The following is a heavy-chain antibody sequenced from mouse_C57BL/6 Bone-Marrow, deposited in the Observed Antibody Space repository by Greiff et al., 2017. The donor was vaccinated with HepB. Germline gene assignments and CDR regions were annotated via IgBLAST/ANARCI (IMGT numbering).Heavy chain of an antibody. J-gene: IGHJ2*01. CDR2: IYPRSGNT. CDR1: GYTFTSYG. D-gene: IGHD3-1*01. Sequence: QVQLQQSGAELARPGASVKLSCKASGYTFTSYGISWVKQRTGQGLEWIGEIYPRSGNTYYNEKFKGKATLTADKSSSTAYMEIRSLTSEDSAVYFCASSGFRDFDYWGQGTTLTVSS. CDR3: ASSGFRDFDY. V-gene: IGHV1-81*01.